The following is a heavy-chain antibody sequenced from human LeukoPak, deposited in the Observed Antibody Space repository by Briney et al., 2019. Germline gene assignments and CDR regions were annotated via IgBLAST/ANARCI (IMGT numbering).Heavy chain of an antibody. D-gene: IGHD3-9*01. CDR1: GGSISSYY. CDR3: ARDHYDILTGYYDAFDI. V-gene: IGHV4-59*01. J-gene: IGHJ3*02. CDR2: IYYSGST. Sequence: PSETLSLTCTVSGGSISSYYWSWIRQPPGKGLEWIGYIYYSGSTNYNPSLKSRVTISVDTSKNQLSLKLSSVTAADTAVYYCARDHYDILTGYYDAFDIWGQGTMVTVSS.